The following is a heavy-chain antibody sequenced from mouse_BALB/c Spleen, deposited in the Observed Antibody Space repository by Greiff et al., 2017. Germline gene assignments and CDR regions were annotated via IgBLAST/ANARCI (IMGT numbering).Heavy chain of an antibody. J-gene: IGHJ3*01. CDR1: GFTFSSFG. V-gene: IGHV5-17*02. D-gene: IGHD2-13*01. CDR2: ISSCSSTI. Sequence: EVLLVESGCGLVQPGGSRKLSCAASGFTFSSFGMHWVRQAPEKGLEWVAYISSCSSTIYYADTVKGRFTLSRDNPKNTLFLQMTSLRSEDTAMYDCERSPYGDEAWLAYWGQGTRGTVAA. CDR3: ERSPYGDEAWLAY.